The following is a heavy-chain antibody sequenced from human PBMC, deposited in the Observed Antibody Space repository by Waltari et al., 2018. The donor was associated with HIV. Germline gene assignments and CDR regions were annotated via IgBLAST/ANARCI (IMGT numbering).Heavy chain of an antibody. CDR3: AKGTSLDY. CDR2: IYSGGST. J-gene: IGHJ4*02. CDR1: GFTVSSNY. V-gene: IGHV3-53*01. Sequence: EVQLVESGGGLIQPGGSLRLSCAASGFTVSSNYMSWVRQVPGKGREWVSVIYSGGSTYYADSVKGRFTSSRDKSKNTLYLQMNSLRAEDTAVYYGAKGTSLDYWGQGTLVTVSS. D-gene: IGHD2-8*01.